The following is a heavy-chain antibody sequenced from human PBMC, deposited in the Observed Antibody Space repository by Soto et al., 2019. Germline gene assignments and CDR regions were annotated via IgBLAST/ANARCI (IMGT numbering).Heavy chain of an antibody. D-gene: IGHD6-19*01. J-gene: IGHJ6*02. V-gene: IGHV1-46*01. CDR3: ARGSIAVAHYYYGMDV. CDR1: GYTFTSYY. CDR2: INPSGGST. Sequence: VSCKASGYTFTSYYMHWVRQAPGQGLEWMGIINPSGGSTSYAQKFQGRVTMTRDTSTSTVYMELSSLRSEDTAVYYCARGSIAVAHYYYGMDVWGQGTTVTVSS.